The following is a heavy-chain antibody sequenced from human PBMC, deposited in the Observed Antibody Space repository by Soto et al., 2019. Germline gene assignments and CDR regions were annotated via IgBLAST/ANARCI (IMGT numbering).Heavy chain of an antibody. J-gene: IGHJ4*02. CDR2: IYSGGST. V-gene: IGHV3-53*05. D-gene: IGHD1-1*01. CDR1: GFTVSSNY. Sequence: PGGSLRLSCAASGFTVSSNYMTWVRQAPGKGLEWVSAIYSGGSTSYADSVKGRFTISRDNAKNTLYLQMNSLRAEDTAVYYCAKQEGVGYNYGHFDYWGQGTLVTVSS. CDR3: AKQEGVGYNYGHFDY.